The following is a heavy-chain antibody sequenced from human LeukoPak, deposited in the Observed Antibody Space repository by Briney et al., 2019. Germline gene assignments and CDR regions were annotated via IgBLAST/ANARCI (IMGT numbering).Heavy chain of an antibody. CDR1: GGSISSSSYY. D-gene: IGHD3-9*01. CDR3: ARGLRYRFDP. Sequence: SETLSLTCTVSGGSISSSSYYWGWIRQPPGKGLEWIGCIYYSGSTYYNPSLKSRVTISVDTSKNQFSLKLSSVTAADTAVYYCARGLRYRFDPWGQGTLVTVSS. J-gene: IGHJ5*02. CDR2: IYYSGST. V-gene: IGHV4-39*07.